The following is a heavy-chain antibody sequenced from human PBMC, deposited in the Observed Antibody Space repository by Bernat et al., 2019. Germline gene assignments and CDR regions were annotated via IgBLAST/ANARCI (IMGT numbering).Heavy chain of an antibody. CDR1: GGSISSSSYY. V-gene: IGHV4-39*01. CDR2: IYYSGST. Sequence: QLQLQESGPGLVKPSETLSLTCTVSGGSISSSSYYWGWIRQPPGKGLEWIGSIYYSGSTYYNPSLKSRVTISVDTSKNQFSLKLSSVTAADTAVYYCARSRGQWLVTMFAFDIWGQGTMVTVSS. J-gene: IGHJ3*02. CDR3: ARSRGQWLVTMFAFDI. D-gene: IGHD6-19*01.